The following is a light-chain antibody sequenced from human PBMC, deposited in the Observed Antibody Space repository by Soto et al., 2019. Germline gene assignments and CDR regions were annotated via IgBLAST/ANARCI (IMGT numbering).Light chain of an antibody. CDR2: AAS. J-gene: IGKJ2*01. CDR1: QGISNY. Sequence: DIQMTQSPSAMSASVGDRVTITCRASQGISNYLAWFQQKPGKVPKRLLYAASSLQSVVPSRFSGSGSGTEFPLTISRLQPEDFATYYCLQHNSYPYTFGQGTKLEIK. V-gene: IGKV1-17*03. CDR3: LQHNSYPYT.